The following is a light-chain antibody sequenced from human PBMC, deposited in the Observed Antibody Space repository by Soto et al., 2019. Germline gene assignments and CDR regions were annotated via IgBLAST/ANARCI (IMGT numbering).Light chain of an antibody. Sequence: IQNNQFSSPLSTTVRDRVNIPCRASQSISSWLAWYQQKPGKAPKLLIYDASSLESGVPSRFSGSGSGTEFTLTISSLQPDDFATYYCQQYNSYWTFGQGTKVDIK. CDR1: QSISSW. CDR2: DAS. CDR3: QQYNSYWT. J-gene: IGKJ1*01. V-gene: IGKV1-5*01.